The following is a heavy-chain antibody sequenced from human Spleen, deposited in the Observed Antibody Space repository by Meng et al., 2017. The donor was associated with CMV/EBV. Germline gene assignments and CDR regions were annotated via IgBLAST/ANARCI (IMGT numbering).Heavy chain of an antibody. CDR2: IKSKTDGGTT. CDR1: GFTFSNAW. V-gene: IGHV3-15*01. CDR3: AKVGSWYYWFDP. Sequence: GESLKISCAASGFTFSNAWMSWVRQAPGKGLEWVGRIKSKTDGGTTDYAATVKGRFTISSDDSKNTLYLQMNSLKTEDTAVYYCAKVGSWYYWFDPWGQGTLVTVSS. D-gene: IGHD6-13*01. J-gene: IGHJ5*02.